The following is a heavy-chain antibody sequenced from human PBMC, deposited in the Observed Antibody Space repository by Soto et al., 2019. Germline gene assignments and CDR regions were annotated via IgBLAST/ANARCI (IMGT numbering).Heavy chain of an antibody. CDR1: GGSISSYY. J-gene: IGHJ4*02. CDR3: ARDTYTIFDY. V-gene: IGHV4-59*01. D-gene: IGHD1-1*01. CDR2: IYYSGST. Sequence: QVQLQESGPGLVKPSETLSLTCTVSGGSISSYYWSWIRQPPGKGLEWIGYIYYSGSTNYNPSLKCRVPISVDTSKNQFSLKLSSVTAADTAVYYCARDTYTIFDYWGQGTLVTVSS.